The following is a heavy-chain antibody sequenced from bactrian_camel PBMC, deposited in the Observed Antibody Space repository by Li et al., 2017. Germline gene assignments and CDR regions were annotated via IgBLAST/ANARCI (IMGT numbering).Heavy chain of an antibody. V-gene: IGHV3S6*01. J-gene: IGHJ4*01. Sequence: HVQLVESGGGLVQPGGSLRLSCAASGFTFSTYYMTWVRQAPGKGLEWVSGISREDGKNTYYTDSVKGRFTMSQDNAKSTIFLQMNSLKPEDTAMYYCETECPCYGSSWCTYYGQGTQVTVS. CDR1: GFTFSTYY. D-gene: IGHD3*01. CDR2: ISREDGKNT.